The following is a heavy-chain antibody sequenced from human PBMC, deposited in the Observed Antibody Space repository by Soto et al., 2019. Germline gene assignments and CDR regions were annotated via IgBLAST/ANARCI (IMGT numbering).Heavy chain of an antibody. CDR2: IFHTGSA. Sequence: QVQLQESGPGLMKPSGTLSLTCAVSGGSITSNWWSWVRQPPGKGLEWIAEIFHTGSANYNPSLMGRLTISMYKSRKHLSLNLNSVTAADTAVYYCARHIEVSGTRGFDHWGQGTLVNVSS. CDR3: ARHIEVSGTRGFDH. D-gene: IGHD2-21*01. CDR1: GGSITSNW. V-gene: IGHV4-4*02. J-gene: IGHJ4*02.